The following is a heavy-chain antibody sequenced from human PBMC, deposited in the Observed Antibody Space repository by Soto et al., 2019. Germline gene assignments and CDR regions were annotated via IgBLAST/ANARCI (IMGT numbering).Heavy chain of an antibody. CDR3: AAASFQDYAFWSGYYREGLRYYYYMDV. J-gene: IGHJ6*03. CDR1: GIPPTNSA. V-gene: IGHV1-58*02. CDR2: IGVGSGNT. D-gene: IGHD3-3*01. Sequence: PGKVSCKGSGIPPTNSAMPWGRQAPGQSLGWIGWIGVGSGNTNYAQKFQERVTSTSDMSTSTAYMELSSLRSEDTPVYYCAAASFQDYAFWSGYYREGLRYYYYMDVWGKGTTVTVSS.